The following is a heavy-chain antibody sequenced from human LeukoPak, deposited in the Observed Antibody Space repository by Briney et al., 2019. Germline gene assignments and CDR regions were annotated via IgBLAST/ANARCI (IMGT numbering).Heavy chain of an antibody. V-gene: IGHV3-23*01. CDR3: AKDRVYSSSWYGGLDY. Sequence: GGSLRLSCAASGFPFSNAWMSWVRQAPGKGLEWVSGISGSGGSTYYADSVKGRFTISRDNSKNTLSLQMDSLRAEDTAVYYCAKDRVYSSSWYGGLDYWGQGTLVTVSS. CDR1: GFPFSNAW. CDR2: ISGSGGST. J-gene: IGHJ4*02. D-gene: IGHD6-13*01.